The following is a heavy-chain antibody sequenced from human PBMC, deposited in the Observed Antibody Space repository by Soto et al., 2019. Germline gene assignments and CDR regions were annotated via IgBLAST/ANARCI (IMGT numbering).Heavy chain of an antibody. CDR2: ITSSGYYI. D-gene: IGHD4-17*01. Sequence: GGSLRLSCAASGFAFSDYTMNWVRQAPGKGLEWVSSITSSGYYIYYADSVRGRFTISRDNTRNSLYLQMNSLRDEDTAVYYCARDYGDALGYWGQGTLVTVSS. J-gene: IGHJ4*02. V-gene: IGHV3-21*01. CDR1: GFAFSDYT. CDR3: ARDYGDALGY.